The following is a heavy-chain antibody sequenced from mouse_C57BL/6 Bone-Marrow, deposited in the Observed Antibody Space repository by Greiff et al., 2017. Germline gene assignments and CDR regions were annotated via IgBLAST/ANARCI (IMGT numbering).Heavy chain of an antibody. Sequence: EVQLQQSVAELVRPGASVKLSCTASGFNIKNTYMHWVKQRPEQSLEWIGRIDPANGNTKYAPKFQGKATITADTSSNTAYLQLSSLTSEDTAIYYCARAASYDGYYAWFADWGQGTLVTVSA. V-gene: IGHV14-3*01. CDR1: GFNIKNTY. CDR2: IDPANGNT. D-gene: IGHD2-3*01. CDR3: ARAASYDGYYAWFAD. J-gene: IGHJ3*01.